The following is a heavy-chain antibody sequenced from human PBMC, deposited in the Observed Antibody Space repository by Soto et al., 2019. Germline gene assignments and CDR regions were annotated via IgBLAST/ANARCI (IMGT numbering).Heavy chain of an antibody. CDR3: ARAKHSSGWYAYYYYGMDV. CDR2: ISSSSSTI. Sequence: GGSLRLTCAASGFTFSSYSMNWVRQAPGKGLEWVSYISSSSSTIYYADSVKGRFTISRDNAKNSLYLQMNSLRDEDAAVYYCARAKHSSGWYAYYYYGMDVWGQGTTVTVSS. CDR1: GFTFSSYS. V-gene: IGHV3-48*02. J-gene: IGHJ6*02. D-gene: IGHD6-19*01.